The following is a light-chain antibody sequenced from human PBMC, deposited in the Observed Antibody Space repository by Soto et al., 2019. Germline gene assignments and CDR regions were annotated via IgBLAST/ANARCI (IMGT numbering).Light chain of an antibody. J-gene: IGKJ4*01. V-gene: IGKV1-9*01. CDR2: AAS. CDR1: HDISSY. Sequence: DIQLTQSPSFLSASVGDRVIITCRASHDISSYLAWYQQKPGEAPKLLIYAASTLQSGVPSRFSGSRSGTEFTLTVSSLQPEDFVTYYCQQLNSYPRTFGGGTKVEIK. CDR3: QQLNSYPRT.